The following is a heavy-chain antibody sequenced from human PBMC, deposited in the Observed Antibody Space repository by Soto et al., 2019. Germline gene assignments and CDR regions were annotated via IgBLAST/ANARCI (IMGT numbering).Heavy chain of an antibody. V-gene: IGHV1-24*01. CDR2: FDPEDGET. CDR3: ATSTFYYYYMDV. J-gene: IGHJ6*03. CDR1: GYTLTELS. Sequence: ASVKVSCKVSGYTLTELSIHWVRQAPGKGLEWMGGFDPEDGETIYAQKFQGRVTMTGDTSTDTAYMELSSLRSEDTAVYYCATSTFYYYYMDVWGKGTTVTVS.